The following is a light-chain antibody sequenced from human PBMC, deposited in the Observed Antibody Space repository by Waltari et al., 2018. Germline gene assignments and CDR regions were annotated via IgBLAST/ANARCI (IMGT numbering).Light chain of an antibody. Sequence: QSVLTQPPSASGTPGQRVTISCSGSSSNIGGNYVFWFHQLPGTAPNVLIYQDSRRPSGVPDRFSCSKSVTSASLAISGLRSEDEADYYCATWDDSLSGYVFGSGTKVTVL. V-gene: IGLV1-47*01. CDR1: SSNIGGNY. J-gene: IGLJ1*01. CDR2: QDS. CDR3: ATWDDSLSGYV.